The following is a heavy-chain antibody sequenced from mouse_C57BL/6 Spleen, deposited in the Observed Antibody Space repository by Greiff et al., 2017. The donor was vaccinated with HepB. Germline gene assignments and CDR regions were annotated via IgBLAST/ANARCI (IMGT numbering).Heavy chain of an antibody. J-gene: IGHJ2*01. CDR2: ISSGGDYI. V-gene: IGHV5-9-1*02. CDR3: TREETGTEFFDY. Sequence: EVQGVESGEGLVKPGGSLKLSCAASGFTFSSYAMSWVRQTPEKRLEWVAYISSGGDYIYYADTVKGRFTISRDNARNTLYLQMSSLKSEDTAMYYCTREETGTEFFDYWGQGTTLTVSS. D-gene: IGHD4-1*01. CDR1: GFTFSSYA.